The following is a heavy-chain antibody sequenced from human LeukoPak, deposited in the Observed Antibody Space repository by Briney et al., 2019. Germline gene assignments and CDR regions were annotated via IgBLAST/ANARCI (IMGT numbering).Heavy chain of an antibody. Sequence: PDGSHRPSCAATELTLSDYYMSWIRQAPGNGMEWVSYSSSSGSTIYYADSVKGRFAISRDNAKNSLYLQMNSLRAEDTAVYYCARRRDFIDYWGQGTLVTVSS. V-gene: IGHV3-11*01. CDR2: SSSSGSTI. CDR3: ARRRDFIDY. D-gene: IGHD3/OR15-3a*01. J-gene: IGHJ4*02. CDR1: ELTLSDYY.